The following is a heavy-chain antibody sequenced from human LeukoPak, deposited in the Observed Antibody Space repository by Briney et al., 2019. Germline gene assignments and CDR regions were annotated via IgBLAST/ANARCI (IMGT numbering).Heavy chain of an antibody. D-gene: IGHD6-19*01. J-gene: IGHJ4*02. CDR1: GDSITSSGYY. Sequence: SETLSLTCVVSGDSITSSGYYWGWVRQPPGKGLEWIGTIYHSGRTYYSPPLKSRLTVSVDTSKNQFSLRLSSVTAADTAVYYCARVDGGWSTPSYFDYWGQGILVTVSS. V-gene: IGHV4-39*01. CDR2: IYHSGRT. CDR3: ARVDGGWSTPSYFDY.